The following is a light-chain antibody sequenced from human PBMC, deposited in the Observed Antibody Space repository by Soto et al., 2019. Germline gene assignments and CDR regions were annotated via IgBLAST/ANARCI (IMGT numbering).Light chain of an antibody. CDR3: QQRSNWSWT. Sequence: EIVLTQSPGTLSLSPGERATLSCRASQSFSSSYLAWYQQKPGQAPRLLIYGASSRATGIPDRFSGSGSGTDFTLTISSLEPEDFAVYYRQQRSNWSWTFGQGTTGDIK. CDR2: GAS. CDR1: QSFSSSY. V-gene: IGKV3D-20*02. J-gene: IGKJ1*01.